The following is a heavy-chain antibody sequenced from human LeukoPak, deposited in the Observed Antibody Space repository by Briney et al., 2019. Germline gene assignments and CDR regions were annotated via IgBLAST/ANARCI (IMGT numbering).Heavy chain of an antibody. D-gene: IGHD2-2*01. CDR2: IYSGGST. J-gene: IGHJ4*02. CDR1: GFTVSSNY. Sequence: GGSLRLSCAASGFTVSSNYMSWVRQAPGKGLEWVSVIYSGGSTYYADSVKGRFTISRHNSKNTLYLQMNSLRAEDTAVYYCAKRHSSTSPPTLDYFDYWGQGTLVTVSS. CDR3: AKRHSSTSPPTLDYFDY. V-gene: IGHV3-53*04.